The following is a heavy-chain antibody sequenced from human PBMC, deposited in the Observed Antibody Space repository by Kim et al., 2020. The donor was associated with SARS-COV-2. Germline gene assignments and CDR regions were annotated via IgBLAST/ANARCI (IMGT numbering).Heavy chain of an antibody. D-gene: IGHD1-1*01. CDR3: AKGGANTPNDHDY. V-gene: IGHV3-30*18. J-gene: IGHJ4*02. CDR1: GLTFSSYG. Sequence: GGSLRLSCAASGLTFSSYGMHWVRQAPGKGLEWVAFISYDGINKYYADSVKGRFTISRDNSKNAVYLQMNSLRAEDTAVYYCAKGGANTPNDHDYWGEGALVTVSP. CDR2: ISYDGINK.